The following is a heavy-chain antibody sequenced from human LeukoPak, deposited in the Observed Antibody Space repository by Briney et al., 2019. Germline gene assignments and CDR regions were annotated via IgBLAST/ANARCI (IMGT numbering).Heavy chain of an antibody. J-gene: IGHJ4*02. CDR3: ARDYRKIAARREFDY. CDR1: GFTFSSYS. V-gene: IGHV3-21*01. Sequence: TGGSQRLSCAASGFTFSSYSMNWVRQAPGKGLEWVSSISSSSSYIYYADSVKGRFTISRDNAKNSLYLQMNSLRAEDTAVYYCARDYRKIAARREFDYWGQGTLVTVSS. CDR2: ISSSSSYI. D-gene: IGHD6-6*01.